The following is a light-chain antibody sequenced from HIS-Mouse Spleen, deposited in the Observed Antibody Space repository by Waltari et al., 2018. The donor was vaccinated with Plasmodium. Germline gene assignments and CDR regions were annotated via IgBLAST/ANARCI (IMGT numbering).Light chain of an antibody. CDR3: SSYTSSSTWV. V-gene: IGLV2-14*01. Sequence: QSALTQPASVSGSPGQSIPISCTGTSSDLGGYNYVSWYQTHPGKAPKLMIYEVSNRPSGVSNRFSGSKSGNTASLTISGLQAEDEADYYCSSYTSSSTWVFGGGTKLTVL. CDR2: EVS. J-gene: IGLJ3*02. CDR1: SSDLGGYNY.